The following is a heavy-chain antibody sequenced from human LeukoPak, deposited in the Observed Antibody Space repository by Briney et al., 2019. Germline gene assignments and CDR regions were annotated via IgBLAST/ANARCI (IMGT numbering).Heavy chain of an antibody. CDR3: ATIYDYVWGSYRPAYFDY. V-gene: IGHV3-48*01. Sequence: GGSLRLSCAASGFTFSSYSMNWVRQAPGKGLEWVSYISSSSSTIYYAESVKGRFTISRDNAKNSLYLQMNSLRAEDTAVYYCATIYDYVWGSYRPAYFDYWGQGTLVTVSS. D-gene: IGHD3-16*02. CDR2: ISSSSSTI. CDR1: GFTFSSYS. J-gene: IGHJ4*02.